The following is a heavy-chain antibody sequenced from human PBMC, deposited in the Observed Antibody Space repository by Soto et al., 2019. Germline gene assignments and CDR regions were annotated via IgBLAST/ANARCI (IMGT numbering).Heavy chain of an antibody. CDR3: ARESIAAAGPHSPKEYFQH. J-gene: IGHJ1*01. CDR1: GFTFSSYG. CDR2: IWYDGSNK. D-gene: IGHD6-13*01. Sequence: QVQLVESGGGVVQPGRSLRLSCAASGFTFSSYGMHWVRQAPGKGLEWVAVIWYDGSNKYYADSVKGRFTISRDNSKNTLYMQMNSLRSEDTAVYYCARESIAAAGPHSPKEYFQHWGQGTLVTVSS. V-gene: IGHV3-33*01.